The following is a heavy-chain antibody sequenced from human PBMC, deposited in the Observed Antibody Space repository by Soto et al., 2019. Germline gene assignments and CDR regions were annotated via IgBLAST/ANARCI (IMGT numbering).Heavy chain of an antibody. V-gene: IGHV1-18*01. CDR1: GYTFTSYG. CDR3: ARHSLMRVAPSGMDV. Sequence: GSSVKVSCKASGYTFTSYGISWVRQAPGQGLEWMGWISAYNGNTNYAQKLQGKVTMTTDTSTSTTYMELRSLGSDDTAVYYCARHSLMRVAPSGMDVWGQGTTVTVSS. J-gene: IGHJ6*02. D-gene: IGHD3-16*01. CDR2: ISAYNGNT.